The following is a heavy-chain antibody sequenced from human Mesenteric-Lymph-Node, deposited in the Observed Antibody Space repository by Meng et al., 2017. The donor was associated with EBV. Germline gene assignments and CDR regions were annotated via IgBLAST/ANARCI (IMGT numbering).Heavy chain of an antibody. Sequence: LPRQESGHGLVKPSATLSLTCTVSGCSISSSSDFWGWIRQPPGKGLEWIGTIHYSGSTYYNPSIKSRVTISVDTSKNQFSLKLSSVTAADTAVYFCARDALGGYTSGWFDYWGQGTLVTVSS. CDR2: IHYSGST. CDR3: ARDALGGYTSGWFDY. D-gene: IGHD5-12*01. J-gene: IGHJ5*01. CDR1: GCSISSSSDF. V-gene: IGHV4-39*07.